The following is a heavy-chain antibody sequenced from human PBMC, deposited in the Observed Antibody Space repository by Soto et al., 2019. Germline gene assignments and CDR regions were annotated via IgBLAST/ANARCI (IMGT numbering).Heavy chain of an antibody. CDR3: ARGRYCTNGVCYSSAEYFQH. Sequence: ASVKVSCKASGYTFTSYDINWVRQATGQGLEWLGWMNPNSGNTGYAQKFQGRVTMTRNTSISTAYMELSSLRSEDTAVYYCARGRYCTNGVCYSSAEYFQHWGQGTLVTVSS. J-gene: IGHJ1*01. CDR2: MNPNSGNT. V-gene: IGHV1-8*01. CDR1: GYTFTSYD. D-gene: IGHD2-8*01.